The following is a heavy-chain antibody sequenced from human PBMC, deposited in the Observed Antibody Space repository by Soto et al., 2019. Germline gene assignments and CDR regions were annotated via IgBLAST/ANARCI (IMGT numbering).Heavy chain of an antibody. CDR3: AKTEYSSASGQDY. V-gene: IGHV3-30*18. D-gene: IGHD6-6*01. CDR2: ISYDGSNK. Sequence: GGSLRLSCAASGFTFSSYGRHWVRQAPGKGLEWEAVISYDGSNKYYADSVKGRFTISRDNSKNTLYLQMNSRRAEDKAVYYCAKTEYSSASGQDYWGKGTLVTVSS. J-gene: IGHJ4*02. CDR1: GFTFSSYG.